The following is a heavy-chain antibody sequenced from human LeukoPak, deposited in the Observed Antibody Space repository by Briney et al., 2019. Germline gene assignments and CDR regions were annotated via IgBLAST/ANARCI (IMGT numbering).Heavy chain of an antibody. D-gene: IGHD2-2*01. Sequence: GASVKVSCKASGYTFTGYYMHWVRQAPGQGLEWMGWINPNSGGTNYAQKFQGRVTMTRDTSISTAYMELSRVRSDDTAVYYCARVSIVPAAQSDYWGQGTLVTVSS. CDR2: INPNSGGT. CDR3: ARVSIVPAAQSDY. V-gene: IGHV1-2*02. CDR1: GYTFTGYY. J-gene: IGHJ4*02.